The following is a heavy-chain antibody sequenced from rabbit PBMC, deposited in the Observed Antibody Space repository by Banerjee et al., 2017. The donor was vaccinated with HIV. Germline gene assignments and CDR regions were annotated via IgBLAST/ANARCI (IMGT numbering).Heavy chain of an antibody. V-gene: IGHV1S45*01. CDR1: GFSFSNKYV. J-gene: IGHJ4*01. Sequence: QEQLEESGGGLVKPEGSLTLTCKASGFSFSNKYVMCWVRQAPGKGLEWIACINTISGDTVYATWAKGRFTISKASWTTVTLQMTSLTAADTASYFCARDLAGAIGWNFTLWGQGTLVTVS. CDR3: ARDLAGAIGWNFTL. D-gene: IGHD1-1*01. CDR2: INTISGDT.